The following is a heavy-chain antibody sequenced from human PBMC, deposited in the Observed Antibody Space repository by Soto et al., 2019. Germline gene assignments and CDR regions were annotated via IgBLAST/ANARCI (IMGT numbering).Heavy chain of an antibody. D-gene: IGHD6-13*01. Sequence: ASVKVSCKASGYTFTSYAMHWVRQAPGQRLEWMGWINAGNGNTKYSQKFQGRVTITRDTSASTAYMELSSLRSEDTAVYYCAREGGAAAGTDYYYGMDVWGQGTTVTVSS. J-gene: IGHJ6*02. CDR2: INAGNGNT. CDR1: GYTFTSYA. V-gene: IGHV1-3*01. CDR3: AREGGAAAGTDYYYGMDV.